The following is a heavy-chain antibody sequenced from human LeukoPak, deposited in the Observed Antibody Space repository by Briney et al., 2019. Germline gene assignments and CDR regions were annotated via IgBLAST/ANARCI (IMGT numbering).Heavy chain of an antibody. CDR1: GFTFSSYG. CDR2: IWYDGSNK. V-gene: IGHV3-33*01. CDR3: ARDYYDSSGYAAAEYFQH. Sequence: GRSLRLSCAASGFTFSSYGMHWVRQAPGKGLEWVAVIWYDGSNKYYADSVKGRFTISRDNSKNTLYLQMNSLRAEDTAVYYCARDYYDSSGYAAAEYFQHWGQGTLVTVSS. J-gene: IGHJ1*01. D-gene: IGHD3-22*01.